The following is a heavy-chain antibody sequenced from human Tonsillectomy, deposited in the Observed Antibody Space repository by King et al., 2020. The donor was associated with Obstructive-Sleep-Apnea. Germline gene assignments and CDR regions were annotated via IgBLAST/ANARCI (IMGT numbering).Heavy chain of an antibody. CDR1: GFTFSSYS. V-gene: IGHV3-48*04. J-gene: IGHJ4*02. D-gene: IGHD3-9*01. CDR3: ARVENYDILTGYYPNFDY. CDR2: ISSSSSTI. Sequence: VQLVESGGGLVQPGGSLRLSCAASGFTFSSYSMNWVRQAPGKGLEWVSYISSSSSTIYYADAVKGRFTISRDNAKNSLYLQMNSLRAEDTAVYYCARVENYDILTGYYPNFDYWGQGTLVTVSS.